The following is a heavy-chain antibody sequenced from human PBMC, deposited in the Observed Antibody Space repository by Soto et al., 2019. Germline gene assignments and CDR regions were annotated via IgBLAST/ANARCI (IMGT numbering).Heavy chain of an antibody. CDR3: ARDSGSAAAGSFDF. D-gene: IGHD6-13*01. J-gene: IGHJ4*02. V-gene: IGHV6-1*01. Sequence: PSQTLSLTCAISGDSVSSNSAAWNWVRQSPLRGLEWLGRTYYRSQWYNDYAVSVKSRITIYPDTSKNHFSLQLNSVTPEDTAVYYCARDSGSAAAGSFDFWGQGTLDTVSS. CDR2: TYYRSQWYN. CDR1: GDSVSSNSAA.